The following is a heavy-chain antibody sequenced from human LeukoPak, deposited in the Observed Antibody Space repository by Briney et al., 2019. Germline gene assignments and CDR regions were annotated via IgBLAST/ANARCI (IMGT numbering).Heavy chain of an antibody. CDR2: IYYSGST. Sequence: PSETLSPTCTVSGGSISSYYWSWIRQPPGKGLEWIGYIYYSGSTNYNPSLKSRVTISVDTSKNQFSLKLSSVTAADTAVYYCATSLHDFWSGYYSDYWGQGTLVTVSS. CDR1: GGSISSYY. CDR3: ATSLHDFWSGYYSDY. V-gene: IGHV4-59*01. J-gene: IGHJ4*02. D-gene: IGHD3-3*01.